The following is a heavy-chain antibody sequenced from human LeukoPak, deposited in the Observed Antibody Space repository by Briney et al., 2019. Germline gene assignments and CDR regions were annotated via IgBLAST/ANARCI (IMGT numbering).Heavy chain of an antibody. CDR1: GFTFSTYS. J-gene: IGHJ6*02. CDR3: ARALGDEPDYYYGMDV. Sequence: GASLLLSCVGSGFTFSTYSMNWVRPAPGRGLEWVSSITTSRSGTYIYYADSVTGRFTISRDNAKNSLFLQMNSLRADDMAVYYCARALGDEPDYYYGMDVWGHGTTVTVSS. V-gene: IGHV3-21*01. CDR2: ITTSRSGTYI. D-gene: IGHD3-16*01.